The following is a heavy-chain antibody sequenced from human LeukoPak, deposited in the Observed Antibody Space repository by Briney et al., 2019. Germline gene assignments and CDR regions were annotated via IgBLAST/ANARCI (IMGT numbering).Heavy chain of an antibody. CDR2: IGSDNKP. CDR1: GFTFSAYA. J-gene: IGHJ3*01. Sequence: GGSLRLSCEASGFTFSAYAMTWVRQAPGKGLEWDSSIGSDNKPHYSESVKGRFAISRDNSKNTLYLQMNSLRAEDTAVYYCAKGGFYDSSGYYHGAFDVWGQGTMVTVSS. V-gene: IGHV3-23*05. D-gene: IGHD3-22*01. CDR3: AKGGFYDSSGYYHGAFDV.